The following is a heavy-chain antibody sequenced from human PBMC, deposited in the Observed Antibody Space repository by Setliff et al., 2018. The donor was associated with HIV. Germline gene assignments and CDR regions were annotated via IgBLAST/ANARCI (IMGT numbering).Heavy chain of an antibody. CDR2: ISSSSSTI. J-gene: IGHJ4*02. CDR1: GFTFSSYE. V-gene: IGHV3-48*01. CDR3: AREAYCSSTTCYKGGDRHFDY. Sequence: GGSLRLSCAASGFTFSSYEMNWVRQAPGKGLEWVSYISSSSSTIYYADSVKGRFTISRDNAKNSLYLQMNSLRAEDTAVYYCAREAYCSSTTCYKGGDRHFDYWGLGTLVTVSS. D-gene: IGHD2-2*02.